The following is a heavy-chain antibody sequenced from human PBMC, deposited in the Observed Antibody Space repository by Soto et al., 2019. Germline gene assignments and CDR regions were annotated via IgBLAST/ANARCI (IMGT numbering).Heavy chain of an antibody. CDR2: IYSGGST. CDR3: ARDKAGVEAVAGPSYGMDV. J-gene: IGHJ6*02. V-gene: IGHV3-53*01. CDR1: GFTVSSNY. Sequence: GGSLRLSCAASGFTVSSNYMSWVRQAPGKGLEWVSVIYSGGSTYYADSAKGRFTISRDNSKNTLYLQMNSLRAEDTAVYYCARDKAGVEAVAGPSYGMDVWGQGTTVTVSS. D-gene: IGHD6-19*01.